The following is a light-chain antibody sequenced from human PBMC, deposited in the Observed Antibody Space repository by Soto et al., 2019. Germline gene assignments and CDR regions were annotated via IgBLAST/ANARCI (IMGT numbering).Light chain of an antibody. CDR1: SSAVGAYNY. Sequence: QSALTQPRSVSGSPGQSVTISCTGTSSAVGAYNYVSWYQHHPGKAPKLVIYDVTKRPSGVPDRFAGSKSGNSASLTISGLQAEDEADYYCCSYAGSSLWVFGGGTKLTVL. V-gene: IGLV2-11*01. CDR2: DVT. CDR3: CSYAGSSLWV. J-gene: IGLJ3*02.